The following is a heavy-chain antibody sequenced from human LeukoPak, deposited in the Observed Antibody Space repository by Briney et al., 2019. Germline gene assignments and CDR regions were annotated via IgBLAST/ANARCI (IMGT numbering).Heavy chain of an antibody. V-gene: IGHV4-39*07. Sequence: SETLSLTCTVSGGSISSSNNYWGWIRQPPGKELEWIGSIHYSGSTSYNPSLKSRVTISVDTSKNQFSLKLSSVTAADTAVYYCARRLSYDYVWGSYRQNWFDPWGQGTLVTVSS. D-gene: IGHD3-16*02. CDR1: GGSISSSNNY. CDR3: ARRLSYDYVWGSYRQNWFDP. CDR2: IHYSGST. J-gene: IGHJ5*02.